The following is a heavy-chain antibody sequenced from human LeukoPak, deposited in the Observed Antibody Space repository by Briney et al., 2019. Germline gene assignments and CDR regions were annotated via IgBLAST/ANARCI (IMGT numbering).Heavy chain of an antibody. CDR1: GASISSDKW. V-gene: IGHV4-4*02. CDR3: AIGEWELLPLDY. D-gene: IGHD1-26*01. CDR2: IHPSGRT. Sequence: SGTLSLTCVVSGASISSDKWWTWVRQTPGKGLEWIGEIHPSGRTNYKPSLKSRVTISVDTSKNQFSLKLSSVSAADTAVYYCAIGEWELLPLDYWGQGTLVTVSS. J-gene: IGHJ4*02.